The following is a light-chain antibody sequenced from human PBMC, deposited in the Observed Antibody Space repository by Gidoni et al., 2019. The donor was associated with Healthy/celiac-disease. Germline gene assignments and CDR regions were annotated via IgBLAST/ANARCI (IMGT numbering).Light chain of an antibody. V-gene: IGKV1-5*03. CDR3: QQYNSYWT. CDR2: KAS. Sequence: DIQMTQSPSTLTAAVGDRVTITCRASQSIMSFLAWYQQKPGKAPKPLLYKASSLESGVPSRLSGSGSGTEFTLTISSLQPDDFATNFCQQYNSYWTFXQXTKVEIK. J-gene: IGKJ1*01. CDR1: QSIMSF.